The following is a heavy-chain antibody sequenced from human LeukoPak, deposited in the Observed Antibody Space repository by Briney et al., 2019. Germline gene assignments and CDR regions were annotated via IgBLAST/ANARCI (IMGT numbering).Heavy chain of an antibody. Sequence: GRSLRLSCAASGFTFSSYGMHWVRQAPGKGLEWVAVISYDGSNKYYADSVKGRFTISRDNSKNTPYLQMNSLRAEDTAVYYCAKDHSITFGGVINPDYWGQGTLVTVSS. CDR3: AKDHSITFGGVINPDY. D-gene: IGHD3-16*02. V-gene: IGHV3-30*18. CDR2: ISYDGSNK. J-gene: IGHJ4*02. CDR1: GFTFSSYG.